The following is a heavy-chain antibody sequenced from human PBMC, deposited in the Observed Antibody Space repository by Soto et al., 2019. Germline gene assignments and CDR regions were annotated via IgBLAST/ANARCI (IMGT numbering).Heavy chain of an antibody. D-gene: IGHD3-10*01. CDR1: GGSISSSSYY. CDR2: IYYSGST. CDR3: ARLRRDGGFGELLPHFDY. V-gene: IGHV4-39*01. J-gene: IGHJ4*02. Sequence: PAETLSLTCTVSGGSISSSSYYWGWIRQPPGKGLEWIGSIYYSGSTYYNPSLKSRVTISVDTSKNQFSLKLSSVTAADTAVHYCARLRRDGGFGELLPHFDYWGQGTLVTVSS.